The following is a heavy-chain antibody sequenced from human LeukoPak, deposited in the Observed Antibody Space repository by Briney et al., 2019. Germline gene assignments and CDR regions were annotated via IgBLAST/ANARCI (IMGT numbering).Heavy chain of an antibody. V-gene: IGHV1-69*06. D-gene: IGHD2-15*01. J-gene: IGHJ4*02. CDR3: ASGMVVVAATFDY. CDR1: GGTFSSYA. CDR2: IIPIFGTA. Sequence: ASVKVSCKASGGTFSSYAISWVRQAPGQGLEWMGGIIPIFGTANYAQKFQGRVTITADKSTSTAYMELGSLRSEDTAVYYCASGMVVVAATFDYWGQGTLVTVSS.